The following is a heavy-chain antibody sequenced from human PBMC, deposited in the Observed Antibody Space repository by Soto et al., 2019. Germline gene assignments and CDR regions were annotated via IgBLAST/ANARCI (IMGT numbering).Heavy chain of an antibody. D-gene: IGHD2-15*01. Sequence: QVQLVQSGAEVEKPGASVKVSCKASGYTFTSYAISWVRQAPGQGLEWMGWISAYKGNTNYATKLQGRVTMTTATSPSTAYLALRSLTSDDTAVYYCATTLGRAMDVWGQGTTVTVSS. J-gene: IGHJ6*02. CDR1: GYTFTSYA. V-gene: IGHV1-18*01. CDR3: ATTLGRAMDV. CDR2: ISAYKGNT.